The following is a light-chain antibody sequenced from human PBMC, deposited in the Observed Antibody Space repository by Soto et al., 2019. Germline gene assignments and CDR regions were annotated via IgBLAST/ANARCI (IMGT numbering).Light chain of an antibody. CDR2: RDS. CDR3: QVWDSSTERV. J-gene: IGLJ3*02. Sequence: SSELTQPLSVSVALGQTARITCGGNNIGSKDVHWYQQKPGQAPVLVIYRDSNRPSGIPERFSGSNSWNTATLTISRAQAGDEADYYCQVWDSSTERVFGGGTKLTVL. V-gene: IGLV3-9*01. CDR1: NIGSKD.